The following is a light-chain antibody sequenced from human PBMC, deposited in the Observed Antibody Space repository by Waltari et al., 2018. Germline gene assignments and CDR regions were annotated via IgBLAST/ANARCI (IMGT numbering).Light chain of an antibody. J-gene: IGKJ1*01. CDR2: GAS. CDR1: QSVITN. CDR3: QQYHNWPRV. V-gene: IGKV3-15*01. Sequence: ELVMTQSPATLSVSPGERATLSCKASQSVITNLAWYQQKPGQPPRLLIYGASARATGIPDRFSGSGFGTEFTLAISSLQSEDSAIYYCQQYHNWPRVFGQGTKVEIK.